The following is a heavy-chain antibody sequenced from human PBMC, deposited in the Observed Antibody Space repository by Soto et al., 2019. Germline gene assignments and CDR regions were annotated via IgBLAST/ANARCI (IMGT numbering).Heavy chain of an antibody. CDR3: VTSNNLFHSYYDN. CDR2: INHSGKI. V-gene: IGHV4-34*01. Sequence: SETLSLTCEVYGGSPNANYWTWIRQSPGKGLEWIGEINHSGKIHYNPSLESRLSISADTSKRQFSLTLTSVTAADAAMYYCVTSNNLFHSYYDNWGQGTLVTVSS. CDR1: GGSPNANY. D-gene: IGHD1-1*01. J-gene: IGHJ4*02.